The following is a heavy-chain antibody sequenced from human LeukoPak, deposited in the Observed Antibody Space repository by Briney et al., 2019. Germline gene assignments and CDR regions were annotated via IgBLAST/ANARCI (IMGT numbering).Heavy chain of an antibody. Sequence: PSETLSLTCTVSGGSISSYYWSWIRQPPRKGLEWIGYIYYSGSTNYNPSLKSRVTISVDTSKNQFSLKLSSVTAADTAVYYCARGVRFLEWLPFFDCWGQGTLVTVSS. CDR2: IYYSGST. D-gene: IGHD3-3*01. V-gene: IGHV4-59*01. CDR3: ARGVRFLEWLPFFDC. J-gene: IGHJ4*02. CDR1: GGSISSYY.